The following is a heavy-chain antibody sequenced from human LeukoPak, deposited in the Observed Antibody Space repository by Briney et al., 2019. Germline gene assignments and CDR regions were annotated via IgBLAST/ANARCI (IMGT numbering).Heavy chain of an antibody. CDR1: GFTFSSYA. Sequence: GGSLRLSCAASGFTFSSYAMSWVRLAPGKGLEWVSGISGSGGSTYYADSVKGRFTISRDNSKNTLYLQMNSLRAEDTAVYYCAKDLSYNYGATKDYWGQGTLVTVSS. J-gene: IGHJ4*02. CDR3: AKDLSYNYGATKDY. V-gene: IGHV3-23*01. D-gene: IGHD1-1*01. CDR2: ISGSGGST.